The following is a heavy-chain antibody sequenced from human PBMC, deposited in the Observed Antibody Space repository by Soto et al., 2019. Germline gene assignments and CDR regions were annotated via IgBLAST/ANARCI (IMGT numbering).Heavy chain of an antibody. V-gene: IGHV4-30-2*01. D-gene: IGHD3-16*01. CDR2: IYHSVSP. Sequence: QLQLQESGSGLVKPSQTLSLTCAVSGGSITGGGYSWSWIRQPPGKGLEWIGYIYHSVSPYSNPSLFSRVTISVDRSNNQFSLELRFLTAADTAVYYCAREAPGGGQIDNWGQGTLVTVSS. J-gene: IGHJ4*02. CDR3: AREAPGGGQIDN. CDR1: GGSITGGGYS.